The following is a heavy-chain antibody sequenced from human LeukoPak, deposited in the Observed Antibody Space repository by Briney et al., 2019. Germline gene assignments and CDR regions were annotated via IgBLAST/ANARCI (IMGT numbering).Heavy chain of an antibody. J-gene: IGHJ4*02. CDR2: IIPIFGTA. CDR1: GGTFSSYA. Sequence: SVKVSCKASGGTFSSYAISWVRQAPGQGLEWMGGIIPIFGTANYAQKFQGRVTITADESASTAYMELSSLRSEDTAVYYCARGIQLWLNYFDYWGQGTLVTVSS. V-gene: IGHV1-69*13. CDR3: ARGIQLWLNYFDY. D-gene: IGHD5-18*01.